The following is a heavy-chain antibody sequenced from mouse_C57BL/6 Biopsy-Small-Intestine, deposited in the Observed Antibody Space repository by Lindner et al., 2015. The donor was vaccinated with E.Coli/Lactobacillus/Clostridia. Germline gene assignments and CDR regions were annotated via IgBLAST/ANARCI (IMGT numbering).Heavy chain of an antibody. CDR1: GFTFTDYY. CDR2: IRNKANGYTT. CDR3: ARPSYYSNYGAMDY. J-gene: IGHJ4*01. V-gene: IGHV7-3*01. D-gene: IGHD2-5*01. Sequence: VQLQESGGGLVQPGGSLSLSCAASGFTFTDYYMSWVRQPPGKALEWLGFIRNKANGYTTEYSASVKGRFTISRDNSQSIPYLQMNALRAEDSATYYCARPSYYSNYGAMDYWGQGTSVTVSS.